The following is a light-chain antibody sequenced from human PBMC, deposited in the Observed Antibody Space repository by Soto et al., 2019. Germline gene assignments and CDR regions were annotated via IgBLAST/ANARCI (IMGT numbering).Light chain of an antibody. J-gene: IGKJ1*01. Sequence: DIQMTLSPSSLSASVGDRVTITCRASQSISSYLNWYQQKPGKAPKLLMYAASSLQSGVPTRFGGSGSGTDFTLTISSLQPEDVATYYCQKYNSAPWTFGQGTKVDIK. CDR1: QSISSY. CDR2: AAS. V-gene: IGKV1-39*01. CDR3: QKYNSAPWT.